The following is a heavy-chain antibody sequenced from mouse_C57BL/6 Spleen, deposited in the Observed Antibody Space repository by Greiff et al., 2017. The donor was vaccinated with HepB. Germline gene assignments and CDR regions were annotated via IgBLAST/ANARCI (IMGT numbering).Heavy chain of an antibody. J-gene: IGHJ2*01. V-gene: IGHV1-55*01. CDR2: IYPGSGST. D-gene: IGHD2-5*01. CDR1: GYTFTSYW. Sequence: QVQLQQPGAELVKPGASVKMSCKASGYTFTSYWITWVKQRPGQGLEWIGDIYPGSGSTNYNEKFKSKATLTVDTSSSPAYMQLRSLTSEDSAVYYCARKGACYSNYGLDDWGPGTTLTVSS. CDR3: ARKGACYSNYGLDD.